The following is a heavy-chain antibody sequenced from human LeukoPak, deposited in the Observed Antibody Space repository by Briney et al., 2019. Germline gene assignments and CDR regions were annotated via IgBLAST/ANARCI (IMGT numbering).Heavy chain of an antibody. D-gene: IGHD3-10*01. V-gene: IGHV3-15*01. CDR3: ATAMVRGVIIGAFDM. Sequence: PGGSLRLSCAASGFTFSNAWMSWVRQAPGKGLEWVGRIKSIVEGGTIDYAAPVKGTFTISRDDSKNTLYLQMNSLKTEDTAVYYCATAMVRGVIIGAFDMWGQGTMVTVSS. CDR2: IKSIVEGGTI. J-gene: IGHJ3*02. CDR1: GFTFSNAW.